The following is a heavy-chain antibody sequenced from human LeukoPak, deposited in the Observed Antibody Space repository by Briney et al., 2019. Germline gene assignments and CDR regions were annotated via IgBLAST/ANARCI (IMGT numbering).Heavy chain of an antibody. V-gene: IGHV3-66*01. Sequence: GGSLRLSCAASGFTVSSNYMSWVRQAPGKGLEWVSVIYSGGSTYYADSVKGRLTISGDDSKNTLYLQMNSLRAEDTAVYYCARRKSSSHAFDIWGQGTMVTVSS. CDR1: GFTVSSNY. CDR3: ARRKSSSHAFDI. J-gene: IGHJ3*02. D-gene: IGHD6-6*01. CDR2: IYSGGST.